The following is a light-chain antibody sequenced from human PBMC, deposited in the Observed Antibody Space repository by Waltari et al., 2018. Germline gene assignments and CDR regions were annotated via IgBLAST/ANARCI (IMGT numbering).Light chain of an antibody. V-gene: IGKV3-20*01. CDR1: QSVSSNY. CDR3: QQKGTSRLYT. J-gene: IGKJ2*01. Sequence: EIVLTQSPGTLSLSPGERATLSCRASQSVSSNYLAWYQQKPGQAPRLLIFGASSRGTGIPDRFSGSGSGTDFTLTISRLEPEDFAVYYCQQKGTSRLYTFGQGTKLEIK. CDR2: GAS.